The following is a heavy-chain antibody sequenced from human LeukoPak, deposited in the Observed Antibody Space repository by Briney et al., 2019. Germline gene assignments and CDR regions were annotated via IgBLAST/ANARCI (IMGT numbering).Heavy chain of an antibody. V-gene: IGHV3-30*04. CDR1: GFTFSSYA. Sequence: GGSLRLSCAASGFTFSSYAMHWVRQAPGKGLEWVAVISYDGSNKYYADSVKGRFTISRDNSKNTLYLQMNSLRAEDTAVYCCAREGRDGYNFCGAFDIRGQGTMVTVSS. CDR3: AREGRDGYNFCGAFDI. CDR2: ISYDGSNK. J-gene: IGHJ3*02. D-gene: IGHD5-24*01.